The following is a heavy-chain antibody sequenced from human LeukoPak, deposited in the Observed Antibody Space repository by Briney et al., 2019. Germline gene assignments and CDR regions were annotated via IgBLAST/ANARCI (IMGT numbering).Heavy chain of an antibody. V-gene: IGHV4-61*02. J-gene: IGHJ4*02. CDR2: IYTSGST. CDR1: GGSISSGSYY. Sequence: SQTLSLTCTVSGGSISSGSYYWSWIRQPAGKGLEWIGRIYTSGSTNYNPSLKSRVTITVDTSKNQFSLKLSSVTAADTAVYYCARGRTGHNPHFDYWGQGTLVTVST. CDR3: ARGRTGHNPHFDY. D-gene: IGHD2-8*02.